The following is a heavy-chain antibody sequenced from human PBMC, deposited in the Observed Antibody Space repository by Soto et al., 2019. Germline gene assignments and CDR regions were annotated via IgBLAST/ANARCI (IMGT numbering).Heavy chain of an antibody. CDR1: GFTFSDHQ. J-gene: IGHJ5*02. CDR2: SRNKANSNTT. CDR3: ARVVGAPNWFDP. D-gene: IGHD1-26*01. V-gene: IGHV3-72*01. Sequence: EVQLVESGGGLVQPGGSLRLSCAASGFTFSDHQMDWVRQAPGKGLEWVGSSRNKANSNTTEYAASVKGRFTISRDDSKHSLYLQMTTLKIEDTAVYYCARVVGAPNWFDPWGQGTLVTVSS.